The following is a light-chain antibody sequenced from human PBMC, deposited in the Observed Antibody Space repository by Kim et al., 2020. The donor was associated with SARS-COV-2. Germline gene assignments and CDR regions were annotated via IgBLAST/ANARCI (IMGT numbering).Light chain of an antibody. Sequence: VSPEERAPLSWGGRKGVSSNLAWYQQKPGQAPRLLIYGASTRATGIPARFSGSGSGTEFTLTISSLQSEDFAVYYCQQYNNWRYTFGQGTKLEI. CDR3: QQYNNWRYT. CDR2: GAS. J-gene: IGKJ2*01. CDR1: KGVSSN. V-gene: IGKV3-15*01.